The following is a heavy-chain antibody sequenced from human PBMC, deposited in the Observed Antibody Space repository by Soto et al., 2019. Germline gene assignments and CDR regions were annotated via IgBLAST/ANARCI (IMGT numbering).Heavy chain of an antibody. D-gene: IGHD7-27*01. CDR1: GGSISSGYH. J-gene: IGHJ4*02. V-gene: IGHV4-38-2*02. CDR2: IFHTGST. Sequence: TSETLSLTCTVSGGSISSGYHWAWIRQPPGKRLEWIANIFHTGSTNYNPSLKSRVTISVDTSKNQFSVKLSSVTAADTAVYYCARVWGLDYIDSWGQGTRVTVSS. CDR3: ARVWGLDYIDS.